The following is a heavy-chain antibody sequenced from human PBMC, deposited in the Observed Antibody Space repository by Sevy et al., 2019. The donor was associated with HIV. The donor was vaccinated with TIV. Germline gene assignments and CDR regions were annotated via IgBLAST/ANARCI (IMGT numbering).Heavy chain of an antibody. CDR1: GFIFNNYD. D-gene: IGHD2-15*01. CDR2: VSYDGADK. J-gene: IGHJ4*02. CDR3: AKDMVDCSGGTCYSGAVSPFES. V-gene: IGHV3-30*18. Sequence: GGSLRLSCAASGFIFNNYDMYWIRQAPGKGLEWVATVSYDGADKDYADIVKGRFIISRDSSRSMLYLQMSSLRPEDTGVYFCAKDMVDCSGGTCYSGAVSPFESWGQVTLVTVSS.